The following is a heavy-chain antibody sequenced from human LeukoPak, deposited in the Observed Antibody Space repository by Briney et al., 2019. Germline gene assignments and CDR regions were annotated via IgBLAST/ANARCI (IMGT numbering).Heavy chain of an antibody. CDR1: PYSVTSYW. J-gene: IGHJ3*02. V-gene: IGHV5-51*01. CDR3: ASAHYDSSVYNPADAFDI. D-gene: IGHD3-22*01. Sequence: GESLKISCKGSPYSVTSYWIGWMRQMPGKGLEWVGIIYPGDSDTRYIPTFQGQVTISADKSISTAYLQWSSLKASDTAMYYCASAHYDSSVYNPADAFDIWGQGTMVTVSS. CDR2: IYPGDSDT.